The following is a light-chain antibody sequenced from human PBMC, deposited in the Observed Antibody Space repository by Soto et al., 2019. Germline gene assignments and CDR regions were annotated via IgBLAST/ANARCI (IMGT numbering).Light chain of an antibody. J-gene: IGLJ1*01. CDR1: SSDVGGYNF. Sequence: QSVLTRPASGAGSSGQSVAISCTGTSSDVGGYNFVSWYQQHPGKAPKLMIYDVSNRPPGVSERFSVSKSGNTVSLTCSGIQAEDETDYYCSSDATSILEVFGTGTNVTGL. CDR3: SSDATSILEV. V-gene: IGLV2-14*03. CDR2: DVS.